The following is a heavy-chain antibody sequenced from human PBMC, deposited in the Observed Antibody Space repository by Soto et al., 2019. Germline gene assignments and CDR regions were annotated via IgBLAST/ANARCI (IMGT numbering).Heavy chain of an antibody. D-gene: IGHD3-3*01. CDR2: ILPVSAPP. CDR1: GGTLNNYA. J-gene: IGHJ4*02. CDR3: ATDSNYDVSNSF. V-gene: IGHV1-69*13. Sequence: SVKVSCKASGGTLNNYAINWVRQAPGQGLEWMGGILPVSAPPDYAQKFQGRVSITADHSTSTVYMELSRLKSDDTAVYFCATDSNYDVSNSFWGQGTLVTVYS.